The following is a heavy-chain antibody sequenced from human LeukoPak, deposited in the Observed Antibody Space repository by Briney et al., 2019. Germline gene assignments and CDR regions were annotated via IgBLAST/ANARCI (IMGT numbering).Heavy chain of an antibody. CDR3: AREGDVDTATWHWFDP. CDR1: GYTFTSYY. Sequence: SVKVSCKASGYTFTSYYMHWVRQAPGQGLEWMGIINPSGGSTSYAQKFQGRVTMTRDTSTSTVYMELSSLRSEDTAVYYCAREGDVDTATWHWFDPWGQGSLVTVSS. V-gene: IGHV1-46*01. CDR2: INPSGGST. J-gene: IGHJ5*02. D-gene: IGHD5-18*01.